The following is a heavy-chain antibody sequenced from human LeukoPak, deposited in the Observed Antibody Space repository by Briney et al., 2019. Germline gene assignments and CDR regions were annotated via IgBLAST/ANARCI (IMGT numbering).Heavy chain of an antibody. Sequence: SETLSLTCTVSSASMSSGGYRWNWIRQHPGKGLEWIGYIYYSVSTYYNPSLMSRLTISIDTSKNQFSLNLSSVTAADTAVYYCAREMDAHPRTLDWGQGTLVSVSS. J-gene: IGHJ4*02. D-gene: IGHD3/OR15-3a*01. CDR2: IYYSVST. CDR1: SASMSSGGYR. CDR3: AREMDAHPRTLD. V-gene: IGHV4-31*03.